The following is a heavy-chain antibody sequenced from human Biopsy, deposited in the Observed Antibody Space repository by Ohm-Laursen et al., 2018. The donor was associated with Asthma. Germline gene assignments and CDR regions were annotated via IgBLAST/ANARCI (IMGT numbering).Heavy chain of an antibody. CDR1: GFVFSQCG. J-gene: IGHJ3*02. CDR2: VSSDGHNK. V-gene: IGHV3-30*03. D-gene: IGHD3-22*01. Sequence: SSLRLSCAASGFVFSQCGMHWVRRGPGKGLEWVALVSSDGHNKYYEDSVKGRFTISRDNSRNRLYLQINRLTVEDSAVYFCARQSGQDYGDSSGFDIWGQGTKVAVSS. CDR3: ARQSGQDYGDSSGFDI.